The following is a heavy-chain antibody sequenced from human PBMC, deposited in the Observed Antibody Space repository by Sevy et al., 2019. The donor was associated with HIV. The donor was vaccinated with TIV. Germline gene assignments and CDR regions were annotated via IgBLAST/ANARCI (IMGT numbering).Heavy chain of an antibody. CDR3: VRADPAQHFDS. V-gene: IGHV1-46*01. Sequence: ASVKVSCKPSGDTFTNDYMHWVRQAPGQGLEWMGIIDPSAGNASYAEKFQGRVTMAWDTSPSTLYMDLSSLRSEDTAVYYCVRADPAQHFDSWGQGTLVTVSS. CDR2: IDPSAGNA. J-gene: IGHJ4*02. CDR1: GDTFTNDY.